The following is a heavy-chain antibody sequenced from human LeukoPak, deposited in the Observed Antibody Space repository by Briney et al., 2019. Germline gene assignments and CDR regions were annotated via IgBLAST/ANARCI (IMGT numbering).Heavy chain of an antibody. Sequence: GGPLRLSCTASGFTLRNYWMHWVRQVPGKRLVWVSRISGGGSVTNYADLVQGRFTISRDNAKSVVYLQINSLRSEDTAVYYCARYSSSSGGPSYYLDYWGHGSLVTVSS. D-gene: IGHD6-6*01. CDR1: GFTLRNYW. CDR2: ISGGGSVT. CDR3: ARYSSSSGGPSYYLDY. J-gene: IGHJ4*01. V-gene: IGHV3-74*01.